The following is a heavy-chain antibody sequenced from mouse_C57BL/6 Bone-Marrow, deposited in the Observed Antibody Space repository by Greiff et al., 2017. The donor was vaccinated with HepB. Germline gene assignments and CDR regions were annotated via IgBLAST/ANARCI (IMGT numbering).Heavy chain of an antibody. CDR3: VRHIYYGNFPAWFAY. J-gene: IGHJ3*01. CDR2: IRSKSNNYAT. D-gene: IGHD2-1*01. Sequence: EVMLVESGGGLVQPKGSLKLSCAASGFSFNTYAMNWVRQAPGKGLEWVARIRSKSNNYATYYADSVKDRFTISRDDSESMLYLQMNNLKTEDTAMYYCVRHIYYGNFPAWFAYWGQGTLVTVSA. CDR1: GFSFNTYA. V-gene: IGHV10-1*01.